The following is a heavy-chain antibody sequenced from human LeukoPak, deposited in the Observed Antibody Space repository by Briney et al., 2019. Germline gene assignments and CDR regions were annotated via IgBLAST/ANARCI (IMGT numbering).Heavy chain of an antibody. CDR2: ISRSGDRT. J-gene: IGHJ3*01. CDR3: ARGEYFAFDL. V-gene: IGHV3-23*01. Sequence: PGGSLRLSCAAPGFPFSTFDMSWVRQAPGKGLEWVSAISRSGDRTYYADSVKGRFAISRDNSKDTLYVQMNSLRVDDSAVYYCARGEYFAFDLWGQGTVVTVSS. CDR1: GFPFSTFD. D-gene: IGHD2/OR15-2a*01.